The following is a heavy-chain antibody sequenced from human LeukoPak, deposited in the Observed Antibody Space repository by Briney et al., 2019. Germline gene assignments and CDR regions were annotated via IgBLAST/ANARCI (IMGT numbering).Heavy chain of an antibody. J-gene: IGHJ4*02. CDR3: ARDPMVRGVITLRPFDY. V-gene: IGHV3-23*01. CDR2: ISGSGGST. CDR1: GFTFDDYG. D-gene: IGHD3-10*01. Sequence: GGSLRLSCAASGFTFDDYGMSWVRQAPGKGLEWVSAISGSGGSTYYADSVKGRFTISGDNSKNTLYLQMNSLRAEDTAVYYCARDPMVRGVITLRPFDYWGQGTLVTVSS.